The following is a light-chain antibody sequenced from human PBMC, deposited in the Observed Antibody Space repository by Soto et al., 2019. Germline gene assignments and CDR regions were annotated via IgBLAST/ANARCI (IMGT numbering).Light chain of an antibody. Sequence: EIVMTQSPATLSVSPGERATLSCRASQSVSNNLAWYQQKRGQAPRLLIYGASTRATGIPARFSGSGSGTEFTLTISSLQSEDFAVYYCQQYNNWPPVTFGQGTKVEIK. V-gene: IGKV3-15*01. CDR3: QQYNNWPPVT. CDR1: QSVSNN. J-gene: IGKJ1*01. CDR2: GAS.